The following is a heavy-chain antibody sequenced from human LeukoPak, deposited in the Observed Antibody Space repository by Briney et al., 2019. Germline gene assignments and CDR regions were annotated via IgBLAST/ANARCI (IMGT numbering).Heavy chain of an antibody. CDR3: ASGSGSYFSRGMDV. V-gene: IGHV4-4*07. D-gene: IGHD3-10*01. Sequence: PSETLSLTCTVSGASTTSYYWSWIRQAAGKGLEWIGRIYTTGGTNYNPSLKSRVTMSVDTSKRRFSLRLTSVTAADTAVYYCASGSGSYFSRGMDVWGQGTTVTVSS. CDR1: GASTTSYY. J-gene: IGHJ6*02. CDR2: IYTTGGT.